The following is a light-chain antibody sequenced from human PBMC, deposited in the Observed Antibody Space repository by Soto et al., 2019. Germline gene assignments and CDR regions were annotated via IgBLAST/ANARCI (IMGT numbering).Light chain of an antibody. CDR3: QQYNSYSPT. V-gene: IGKV1-5*01. J-gene: IGKJ1*01. CDR1: QSISSW. CDR2: DAS. Sequence: DIQMTQSPSTLSASVGDRVTITCRASQSISSWLAWYQQKPGKPPKLLIYDASSLESGVPSRFSGSGSGTEFTLTISRLQPDDFETYYCQQYNSYSPTFGQGTKVDIK.